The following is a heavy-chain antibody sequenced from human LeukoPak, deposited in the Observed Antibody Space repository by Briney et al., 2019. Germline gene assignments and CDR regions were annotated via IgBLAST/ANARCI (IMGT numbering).Heavy chain of an antibody. D-gene: IGHD3-22*01. V-gene: IGHV4-34*01. CDR1: GGSFSGYY. CDR2: INHSGST. Sequence: KPSETLSLTCAVYGGSFSGYYWSWIRQPPGKGLEWIGEINHSGSTNYNPSLKSRVTISVDTSKNQFSLKLSSVTAADTAVYYCARGSHSSGYYYDYWGQGTLVTVSS. J-gene: IGHJ4*02. CDR3: ARGSHSSGYYYDY.